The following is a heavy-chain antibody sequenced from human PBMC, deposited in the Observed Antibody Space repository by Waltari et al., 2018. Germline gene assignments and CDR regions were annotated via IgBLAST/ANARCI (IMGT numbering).Heavy chain of an antibody. CDR3: ARTPPSMIVVVPNFDY. V-gene: IGHV1-3*01. Sequence: QVQLVQSGAEVKKPGASVKVSCKASGYTFTSYAMHWVRQAPGQRLEWMGWINAGNGNTKDSQKFQGRVTITRDTSASTAYMELSSLRSEDTAVYYCARTPPSMIVVVPNFDYWGQGTLVTVSS. D-gene: IGHD3-22*01. CDR2: INAGNGNT. J-gene: IGHJ4*02. CDR1: GYTFTSYA.